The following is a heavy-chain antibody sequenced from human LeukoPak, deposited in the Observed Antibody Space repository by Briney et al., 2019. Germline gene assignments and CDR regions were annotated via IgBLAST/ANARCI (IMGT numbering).Heavy chain of an antibody. J-gene: IGHJ4*02. CDR3: ATDYYDSSGYSHIGY. CDR2: FDPEDGET. D-gene: IGHD3-22*01. Sequence: GASVKVSCKVSGYTLTELSMHWVRQAPGKGLEWMGGFDPEDGETIYAQKFQGRVTITEDTSTDTAYMELSSLRSEDTAVYYCATDYYDSSGYSHIGYWGQGTLVTVSS. V-gene: IGHV1-24*01. CDR1: GYTLTELS.